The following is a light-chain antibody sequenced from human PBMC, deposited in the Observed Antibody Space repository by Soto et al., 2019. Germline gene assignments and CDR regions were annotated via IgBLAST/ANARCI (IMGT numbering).Light chain of an antibody. CDR2: AAS. CDR1: QSISTY. Sequence: DIQMTQSPSSLSASVGDRVTITCRASQSISTYLNWYQQKPGKAPKLLIYAASSLQSGVPSRFSGSGSGTDFTLTISSLQSEDFATYFCLQDHTSPLTFGQGTKVEIK. V-gene: IGKV1-39*01. J-gene: IGKJ1*01. CDR3: LQDHTSPLT.